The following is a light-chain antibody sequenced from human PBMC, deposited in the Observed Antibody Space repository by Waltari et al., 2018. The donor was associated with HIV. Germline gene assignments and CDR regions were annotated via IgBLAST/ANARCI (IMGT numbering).Light chain of an antibody. Sequence: QPVLTHPPSASASLESSVTPSCTLRSRLTHSNVDWNQQRPNMAPRFVVRVGPGGAVGSAGDGIPDRFAVLGSGLNRCLTIKDIQEEDEGDYYGGADHGSGSNFVWVFGGGTHLTVL. CDR2: VGPGGAVG. J-gene: IGLJ3*02. CDR3: GADHGSGSNFVWV. CDR1: SRLTHSN. V-gene: IGLV9-49*03.